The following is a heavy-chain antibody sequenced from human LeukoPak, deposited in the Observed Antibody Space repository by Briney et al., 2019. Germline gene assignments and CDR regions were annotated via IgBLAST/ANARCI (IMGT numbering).Heavy chain of an antibody. Sequence: GGSLRLSCAASGFTFSSYGMHWIRQAPGKGLEWVAFIRYDGRNKYYADSVKGRFTISRDNSKNTLYLQMNSLRAEDTAVYYCAKGSRYCTNGVCYTGYYFDYWGQGTLVTVSS. V-gene: IGHV3-30*02. CDR3: AKGSRYCTNGVCYTGYYFDY. CDR1: GFTFSSYG. CDR2: IRYDGRNK. J-gene: IGHJ4*02. D-gene: IGHD2-8*01.